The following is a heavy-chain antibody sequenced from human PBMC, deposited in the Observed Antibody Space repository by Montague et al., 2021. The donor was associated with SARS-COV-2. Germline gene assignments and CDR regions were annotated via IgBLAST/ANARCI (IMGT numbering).Heavy chain of an antibody. D-gene: IGHD6-19*01. V-gene: IGHV4-34*01. CDR3: ARGSRQWLVRPPHYYYFDY. Sequence: ETLSLTCAVYGGSFSGYYWSWIRQPPGKGLEWIGEINHSGSTNYNPSLKSRVTISVDTSKNQFSLKLSSVTAADTAVYYCARGSRQWLVRPPHYYYFDYWGQGTLVTVSS. CDR1: GGSFSGYY. CDR2: INHSGST. J-gene: IGHJ4*02.